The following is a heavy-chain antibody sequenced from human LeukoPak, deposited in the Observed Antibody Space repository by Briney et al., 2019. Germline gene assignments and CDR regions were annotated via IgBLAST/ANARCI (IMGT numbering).Heavy chain of an antibody. Sequence: PGGSLSLSCAASGFTYSNYWMAWVRQAPGKGLQWVASIKQEGSVEYYVDSVKGRFTISRDNAKNSHYLQMNSLTAEDMAVYYCARWADDSGIYYIASWGQGTLVTVSS. CDR2: IKQEGSVE. J-gene: IGHJ4*02. D-gene: IGHD3-10*01. CDR1: GFTYSNYW. V-gene: IGHV3-7*01. CDR3: ARWADDSGIYYIAS.